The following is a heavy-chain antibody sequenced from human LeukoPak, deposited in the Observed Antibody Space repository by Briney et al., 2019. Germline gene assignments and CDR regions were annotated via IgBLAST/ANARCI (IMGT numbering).Heavy chain of an antibody. CDR1: GYSFTSYW. D-gene: IGHD4/OR15-4a*01. V-gene: IGHV5-51*01. J-gene: IGHJ3*02. CDR3: ARRGAANPDASDI. CDR2: IYPGDSDT. Sequence: GESLKISCQGSGYSFTSYWIGWVRQMPGKGLEWMGLIYPGDSDTRYGPSFQGQVTISADKSISTAYLQWSSLKASDTAMYYCARRGAANPDASDIWGQGTMVTVSS.